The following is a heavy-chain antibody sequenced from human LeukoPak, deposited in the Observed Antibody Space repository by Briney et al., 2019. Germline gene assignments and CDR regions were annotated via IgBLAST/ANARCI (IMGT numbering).Heavy chain of an antibody. Sequence: SETLSLTCTVSGYSISSGYYWGWIRQPPGKGLEWIGSIYHSGSPYYNPSLKSRVTISVDTSKNQFSLKLSSLTAADTAVYYCARDFPYQLLPNWFDPWGQGTLVTVSS. V-gene: IGHV4-38-2*02. CDR1: GYSISSGYY. CDR2: IYHSGSP. CDR3: ARDFPYQLLPNWFDP. J-gene: IGHJ5*02. D-gene: IGHD2-2*01.